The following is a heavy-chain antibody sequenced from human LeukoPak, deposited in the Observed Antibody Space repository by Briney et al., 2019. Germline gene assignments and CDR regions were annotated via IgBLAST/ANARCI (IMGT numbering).Heavy chain of an antibody. Sequence: PGGSLRLSCAAPGFTFSSYAMSWVRQAPGKGLEWVSAISGRGGSTYYADSVKGRFTMSRDNSKNTLYLQMNSLRAEDTAVYYCAKTTLRWELLQGYYFDYWGQGTLVTVSS. CDR1: GFTFSSYA. J-gene: IGHJ4*02. D-gene: IGHD1-26*01. CDR2: ISGRGGST. V-gene: IGHV3-23*01. CDR3: AKTTLRWELLQGYYFDY.